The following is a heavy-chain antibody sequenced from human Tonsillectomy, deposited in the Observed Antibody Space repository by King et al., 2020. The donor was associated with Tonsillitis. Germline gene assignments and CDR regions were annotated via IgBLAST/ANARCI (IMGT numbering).Heavy chain of an antibody. J-gene: IGHJ5*02. CDR3: ARGRFVGVPSAIPTFNWFDP. CDR2: VNHSGST. Sequence: QVQLPQWGAGLLKPSETLSLTCAVSGGSFSGYYWSWIRQPPGKGLEWIGEVNHSGSTNYNPSLKSRVTISVDTSKNQFSLNLSSVTAADTALYYCARGRFVGVPSAIPTFNWFDPWGQGTLVTVSS. CDR1: GGSFSGYY. V-gene: IGHV4-34*01. D-gene: IGHD2-2*02.